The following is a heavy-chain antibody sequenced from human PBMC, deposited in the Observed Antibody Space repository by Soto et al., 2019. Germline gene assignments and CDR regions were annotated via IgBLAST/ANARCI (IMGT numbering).Heavy chain of an antibody. CDR1: GYNFVRYW. J-gene: IGHJ6*02. CDR3: ARLGIAVAGTYGMDV. Sequence: PGESLKISCKASGYNFVRYWIVWVRQMPGKGLEWMGIIYPGDSDTRYSPSFQGQVTFSADKSISTAYLQWSSLKASDTAMYYCARLGIAVAGTYGMDVWGQGTTVTVSS. V-gene: IGHV5-51*01. CDR2: IYPGDSDT. D-gene: IGHD6-19*01.